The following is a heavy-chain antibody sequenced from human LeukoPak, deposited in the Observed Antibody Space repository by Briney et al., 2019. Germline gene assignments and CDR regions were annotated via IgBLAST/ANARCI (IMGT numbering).Heavy chain of an antibody. CDR2: IRYDGSNK. J-gene: IGHJ4*02. Sequence: GGSWRLSGAGSGFTFSSYGMHGAGKAPGKGLEGVAFIRYDGSNKYYADSVKGRFTISRDNSKNTLYLQMNSLRAEDTAVYYCAKDREIRLWLLDYWGQGTLVTVSS. V-gene: IGHV3-30*02. CDR1: GFTFSSYG. D-gene: IGHD5-18*01. CDR3: AKDREIRLWLLDY.